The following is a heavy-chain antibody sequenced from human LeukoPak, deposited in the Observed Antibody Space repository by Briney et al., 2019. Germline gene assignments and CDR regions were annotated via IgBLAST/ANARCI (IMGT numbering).Heavy chain of an antibody. V-gene: IGHV3-33*01. J-gene: IGHJ4*02. Sequence: GGSLRLSCAASGFIFSDYGMHWVRQAPGKGLEWVAAISYDGKNIHYVDSVKGRFTISRDSSKSTVYLQMNSLRAEDTAVYYCARTYSRESGYDFVFHYWGQGTLITVSS. CDR2: ISYDGKNI. D-gene: IGHD5-12*01. CDR1: GFIFSDYG. CDR3: ARTYSRESGYDFVFHY.